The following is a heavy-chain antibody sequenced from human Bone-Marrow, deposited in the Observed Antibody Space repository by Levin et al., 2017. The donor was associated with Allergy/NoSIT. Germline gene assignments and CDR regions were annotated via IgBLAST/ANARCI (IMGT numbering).Heavy chain of an antibody. V-gene: IGHV3-15*01. J-gene: IGHJ6*02. D-gene: IGHD3-22*01. CDR1: GFTFSNAW. CDR3: TTDRWYDSNGDYGMDV. CDR2: IKSKTDGGTT. Sequence: GESLKISCAASGFTFSNAWMSWVRQAPGKGLEWVGRIKSKTDGGTTDDAAPVKGRFTISRDDSKTTLYLQMNSLKTEDTAVYYCTTDRWYDSNGDYGMDVWGQGTTVTVSS.